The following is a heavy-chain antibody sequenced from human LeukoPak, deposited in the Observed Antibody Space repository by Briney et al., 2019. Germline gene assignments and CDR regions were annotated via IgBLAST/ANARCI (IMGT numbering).Heavy chain of an antibody. CDR3: AREVAARGRDAFDI. V-gene: IGHV4-34*01. D-gene: IGHD6-6*01. CDR2: INHSGST. Sequence: SETLSLTCAVYGGSFSGYYWSWIRQPPGKGLEWIGEINHSGSTNYNPSLKSRVTISVDTSKNQFSLKLSSVTAADTAVYYCAREVAARGRDAFDIWGQGTMVTVSS. CDR1: GGSFSGYY. J-gene: IGHJ3*02.